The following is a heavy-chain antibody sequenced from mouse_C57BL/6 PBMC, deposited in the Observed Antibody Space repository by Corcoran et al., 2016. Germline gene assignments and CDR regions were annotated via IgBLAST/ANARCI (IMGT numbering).Heavy chain of an antibody. CDR3: ARRGLSNWYFDV. Sequence: EVQLQQSGPELVKPGASVKISCKASGYTFTDYYMNWVKQSHGKSLEWIGDINPNNGGTSYNQKFKGKATLTVDKSSSTAYMELRSLTSEDSAVYYCARRGLSNWYFDVWGTGTTVTVSS. D-gene: IGHD2-4*01. V-gene: IGHV1-26*01. CDR1: GYTFTDYY. J-gene: IGHJ1*03. CDR2: INPNNGGT.